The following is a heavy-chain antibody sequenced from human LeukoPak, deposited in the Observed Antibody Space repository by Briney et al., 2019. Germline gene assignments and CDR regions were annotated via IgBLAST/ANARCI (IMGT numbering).Heavy chain of an antibody. Sequence: GSLRLSCAASGFTVSSNYMSWVRQAPGKGLEWVSVIYSGGSTYYADSVKGRFTISRDNSKNTLYLQMNSLRVEDTAVYYCARSRRVGAIDYWGQGTLVTVSS. CDR3: ARSRRVGAIDY. CDR2: IYSGGST. V-gene: IGHV3-53*01. CDR1: GFTVSSNY. D-gene: IGHD1-26*01. J-gene: IGHJ4*02.